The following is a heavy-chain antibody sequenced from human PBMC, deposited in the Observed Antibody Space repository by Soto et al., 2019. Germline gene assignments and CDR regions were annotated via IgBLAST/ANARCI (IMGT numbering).Heavy chain of an antibody. J-gene: IGHJ4*02. CDR2: IYYSGMT. V-gene: IGHV4-39*01. Sequence: SETLSLTCTVSGGSISSTNHYWGWIRQPPGKGLEWIGDIYYSGMTHYNTSLKSRVTISVDTSKNQFSLKLSSVTAADTAVYYCARHGYYYDSTGYYYFVWGQGTLVTVSS. CDR3: ARHGYYYDSTGYYYFV. CDR1: GGSISSTNHY. D-gene: IGHD3-22*01.